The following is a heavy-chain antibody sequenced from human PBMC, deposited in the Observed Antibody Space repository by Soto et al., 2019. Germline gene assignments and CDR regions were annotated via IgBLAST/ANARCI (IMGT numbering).Heavy chain of an antibody. J-gene: IGHJ4*02. CDR2: ISGSGATT. CDR3: TKGGIPRRYNIPKVDFDY. CDR1: GFIFSNYA. D-gene: IGHD1-1*01. V-gene: IGHV3-23*01. Sequence: GGSLRLSCTASGFIFSNYAMSWVRQAPGRGLEWVSAISGSGATTYYPDSVKGRFTISRDNSKNTLYLQMNNLRADDTAVYYCTKGGIPRRYNIPKVDFDYWGQGSLVTVSS.